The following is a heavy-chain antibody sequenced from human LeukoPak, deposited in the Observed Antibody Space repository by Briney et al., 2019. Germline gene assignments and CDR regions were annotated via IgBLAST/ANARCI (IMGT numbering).Heavy chain of an antibody. CDR3: AKPTRGSGGSFLIDY. D-gene: IGHD2-15*01. CDR1: GFSFSSYG. V-gene: IGHV3-33*06. CDR2: IWDDGSYK. J-gene: IGHJ4*02. Sequence: PGGSLRLSCAASGFSFSSYGMHWVRQAPGKGLEWVAVIWDDGSYKYYADSVKGRFTISRDNSKNTLYLQMNSLRAEDTAVYYCAKPTRGSGGSFLIDYWGQGTLVTVSP.